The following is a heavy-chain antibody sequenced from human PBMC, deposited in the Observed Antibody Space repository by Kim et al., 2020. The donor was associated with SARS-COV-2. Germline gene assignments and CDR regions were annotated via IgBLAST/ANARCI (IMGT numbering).Heavy chain of an antibody. V-gene: IGHV1-2*04. CDR2: INPNSGGT. Sequence: ASVKVSCKPSGYTFTGYYMHWVRQAPGQGLEWMGWINPNSGGTNYAQKFQGWVTMTRDTSISTAYMELSRLRSDDTAVYYCARAPPAQYYGDSYYFDYWGQGTLVTVSS. J-gene: IGHJ4*02. CDR1: GYTFTGYY. CDR3: ARAPPAQYYGDSYYFDY. D-gene: IGHD4-17*01.